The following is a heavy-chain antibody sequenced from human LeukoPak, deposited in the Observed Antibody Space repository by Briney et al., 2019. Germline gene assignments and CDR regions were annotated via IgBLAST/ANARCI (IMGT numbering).Heavy chain of an antibody. CDR3: AREDLDTSVLEY. D-gene: IGHD5-18*01. CDR1: GFAFSYYA. V-gene: IGHV3-21*06. J-gene: IGHJ4*02. CDR2: ISGNSHYI. Sequence: PGGSLRLSCTASGFAFSYYAMSWVRQAPGKGLEWVSSISGNSHYIHYADSAKGRFTISRDNAQNSLYLQMNSLRVEDTAVYYCAREDLDTSVLEYWGQGTLVSVSS.